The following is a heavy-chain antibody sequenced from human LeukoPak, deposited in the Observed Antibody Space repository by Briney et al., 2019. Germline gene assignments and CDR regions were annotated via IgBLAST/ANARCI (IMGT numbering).Heavy chain of an antibody. CDR1: GGSISSYY. CDR3: AKEYPPAYYDFWSGDAFDI. V-gene: IGHV4-59*12. Sequence: PSETLSLTCTVSGGSISSYYWSWIRQPPGKGLEWIGYIYYSGSTNYNPSLKSRVTISVDTSKNQFSLKLSSVTAADTAVYYCAKEYPPAYYDFWSGDAFDIWGQGTMVTVSS. J-gene: IGHJ3*02. CDR2: IYYSGST. D-gene: IGHD3-3*01.